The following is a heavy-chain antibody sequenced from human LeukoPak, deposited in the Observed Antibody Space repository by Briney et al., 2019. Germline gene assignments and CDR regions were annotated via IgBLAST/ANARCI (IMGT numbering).Heavy chain of an antibody. CDR3: ARIWPDN. CDR2: IHHSGST. CDR1: GGSFSGYY. Sequence: PSETLSLTCAVYGGSFSGYYWSWTRQPPGKGLEWIGEIHHSGSTNYNPSLKSRVTISVDTSKNQFSLKLSSVTAADTAVYYCARIWPDNWGQGTLVIVSS. D-gene: IGHD3-10*01. V-gene: IGHV4-34*01. J-gene: IGHJ4*02.